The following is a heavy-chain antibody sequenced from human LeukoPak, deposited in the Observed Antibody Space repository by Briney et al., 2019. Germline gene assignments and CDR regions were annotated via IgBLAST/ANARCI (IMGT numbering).Heavy chain of an antibody. Sequence: PSETLSLTCTVSGGSISSYYWSWIRQPPGKGQEWIGYIYYSGSTNYNPSLRSRVTISVDTSKNQFSLKLSSVTAADTAVYYCARDRSMVRGVRPVDWFDPWGQGTLVTVSS. CDR2: IYYSGST. CDR3: ARDRSMVRGVRPVDWFDP. J-gene: IGHJ5*02. CDR1: GGSISSYY. D-gene: IGHD3-10*01. V-gene: IGHV4-59*01.